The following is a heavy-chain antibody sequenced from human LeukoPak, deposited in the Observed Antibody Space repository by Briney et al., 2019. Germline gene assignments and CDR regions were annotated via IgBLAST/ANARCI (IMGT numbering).Heavy chain of an antibody. CDR3: ARESCSSSSCYHAYEYGMDV. V-gene: IGHV3-23*01. CDR1: GFTFSSYA. Sequence: PGGSLRLSCAASGFTFSSYAMSWVRQAPGKGLEWVSAISGSGGSTYYADSVKGRFTISRDNSKNTLYLQMNSLRAEDTAVYYCARESCSSSSCYHAYEYGMDVWGQGTTVTVSS. J-gene: IGHJ6*02. CDR2: ISGSGGST. D-gene: IGHD2-2*01.